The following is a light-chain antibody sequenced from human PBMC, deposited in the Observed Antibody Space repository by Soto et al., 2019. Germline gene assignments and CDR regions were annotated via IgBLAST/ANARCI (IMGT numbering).Light chain of an antibody. CDR1: SGHSNYA. Sequence: QPVLTQSPSASASLGASVKLTCTLSSGHSNYAIAWHQQQPEKGPRYLMKLNSDGSHSKGDGIPDRFSGSSSGAERYLTISSLQSEEEADYYCQTWVTGTYVVFGGGTKLTVL. V-gene: IGLV4-69*01. CDR3: QTWVTGTYVV. CDR2: LNSDGSH. J-gene: IGLJ2*01.